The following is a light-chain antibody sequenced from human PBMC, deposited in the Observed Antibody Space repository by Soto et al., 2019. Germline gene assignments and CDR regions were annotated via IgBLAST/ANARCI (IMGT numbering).Light chain of an antibody. J-gene: IGKJ3*01. CDR2: GAS. CDR1: QSVSSNY. Sequence: EIVLTQSPGTLSLSPGDRATLSCRASQSVSSNYLAWYQQKPGQSPRLLIYGASSRATGIPDRFSGSGSGTDFTLTISRLEPEDFAVYYCQQYGSSPITFGHGTKVDIK. V-gene: IGKV3-20*01. CDR3: QQYGSSPIT.